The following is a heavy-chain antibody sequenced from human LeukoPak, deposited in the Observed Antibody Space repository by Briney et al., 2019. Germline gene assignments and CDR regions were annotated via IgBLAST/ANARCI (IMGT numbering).Heavy chain of an antibody. D-gene: IGHD3-10*01. CDR2: INHSGST. CDR1: GGSFSGYY. Sequence: SETLSLTCAVYGGSFSGYYWSWIRQPPGKGLEWIGEINHSGSTNYNPSLKSRVTISVDTSKNQFSLKLSSVTAADTAVYYCARAGWFGELYYYYYYMGVWGKGTTVTVSS. V-gene: IGHV4-34*01. J-gene: IGHJ6*03. CDR3: ARAGWFGELYYYYYYMGV.